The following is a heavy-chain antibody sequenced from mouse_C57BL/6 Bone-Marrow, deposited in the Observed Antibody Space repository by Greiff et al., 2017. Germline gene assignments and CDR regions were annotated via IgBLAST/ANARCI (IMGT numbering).Heavy chain of an antibody. Sequence: VQLQQSGPVLVKPGASVKMSCKASGYTFTDYYMNWVKQSHGKSLEWIGVINPYNGGTSYNQKFKGKATLTVDKSSSTAYMELNSLTSDDSAVYYCARPYYYGSSYVFAYWGQGTLVTVSA. CDR2: INPYNGGT. D-gene: IGHD1-1*01. J-gene: IGHJ3*01. CDR1: GYTFTDYY. V-gene: IGHV1-19*01. CDR3: ARPYYYGSSYVFAY.